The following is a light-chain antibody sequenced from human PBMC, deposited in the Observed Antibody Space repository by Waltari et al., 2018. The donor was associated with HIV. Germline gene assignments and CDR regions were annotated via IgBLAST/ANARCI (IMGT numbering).Light chain of an antibody. Sequence: QSVLTQPPSASGTPGQRVTIACSGSSSNLGSNHVDWYQQLPGTAPKLLIYRNNQRPSGVPDRFSGSKSGTSASLAISGLRSEDEADYYCAAWDDSLSGPNWVFGGGTKLTVL. CDR1: SSNLGSNH. CDR3: AAWDDSLSGPNWV. J-gene: IGLJ3*02. CDR2: RNN. V-gene: IGLV1-47*01.